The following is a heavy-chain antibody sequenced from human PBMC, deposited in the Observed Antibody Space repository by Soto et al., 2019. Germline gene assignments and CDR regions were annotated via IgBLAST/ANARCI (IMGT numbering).Heavy chain of an antibody. J-gene: IGHJ5*02. CDR3: PSDIAAAGT. CDR1: GYTFTSYG. Sequence: QVQLVLSAAEVKKPGASVKVSCKASGYTFTSYGISWVRQAPGQGLEWMGWISAYNGNTNYANKLHGRVTMTTYTTTSTTYEAQRRLRSGETAVYYCPSDIAAAGTWGQGTLVTVS. D-gene: IGHD6-13*01. V-gene: IGHV1-18*01. CDR2: ISAYNGNT.